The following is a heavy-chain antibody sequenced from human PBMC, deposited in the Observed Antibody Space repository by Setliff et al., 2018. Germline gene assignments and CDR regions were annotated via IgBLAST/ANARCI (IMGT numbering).Heavy chain of an antibody. D-gene: IGHD6-6*01. CDR1: GGSISSDSYY. CDR2: IYYSGNI. CDR3: ARMAVRVASRPSSPLDYYYYMDL. J-gene: IGHJ6*03. V-gene: IGHV4-39*01. Sequence: SETLSLTCTVSGGSISSDSYYWGWIRQPPGKGLEWIGSIYYSGNIYYNPSLKSRVTMSVDTSKNQFSLKLRSLAAADTAVYYCARMAVRVASRPSSPLDYYYYMDLWGKGATVTVSS.